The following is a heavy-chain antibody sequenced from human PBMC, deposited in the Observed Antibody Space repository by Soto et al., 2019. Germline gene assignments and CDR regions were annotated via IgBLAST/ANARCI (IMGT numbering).Heavy chain of an antibody. Sequence: SSVKVSCKASGYTFTSYGISWVRQAPGQGLEWMGWISAYNGNTNYAQKLQGRVTMTTDTSTSTAYMELRSLRSDDTAVYYCGRQQNPYSYDSWGTGTVVSVSS. CDR3: GRQQNPYSYDS. CDR1: GYTFTSYG. D-gene: IGHD3-22*01. CDR2: ISAYNGNT. J-gene: IGHJ4*02. V-gene: IGHV1-18*01.